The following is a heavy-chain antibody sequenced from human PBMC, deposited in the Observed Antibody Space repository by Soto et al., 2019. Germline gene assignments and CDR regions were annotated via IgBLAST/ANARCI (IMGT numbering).Heavy chain of an antibody. CDR2: ISSSSSYI. CDR3: ARVIPYCTNGVCYISYFDY. J-gene: IGHJ4*02. Sequence: GGSLRLSCAASGFTFSSYSMNWVRQAPGKGLEWVSSISSSSSYIYYADSVKGRFTISRDNAKNSLYLQMNSLRAEDTAVYYCARVIPYCTNGVCYISYFDYWGQGTLVTVSS. D-gene: IGHD2-8*01. V-gene: IGHV3-21*01. CDR1: GFTFSSYS.